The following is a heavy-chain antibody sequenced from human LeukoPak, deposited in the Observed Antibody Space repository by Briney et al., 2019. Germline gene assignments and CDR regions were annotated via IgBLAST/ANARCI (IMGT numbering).Heavy chain of an antibody. CDR3: ARGYYDILTGYFLPLDY. CDR2: ISYDGSNK. Sequence: GGSLRLSCAASGFTFSSYAMHWVRQAPGKGQEWVAVISYDGSNKYYADSVKGRFTISRDNSKNTLYLQMNSLRAEDTAVYYCARGYYDILTGYFLPLDYWGQGTLVTVSS. CDR1: GFTFSSYA. V-gene: IGHV3-30-3*01. D-gene: IGHD3-9*01. J-gene: IGHJ4*02.